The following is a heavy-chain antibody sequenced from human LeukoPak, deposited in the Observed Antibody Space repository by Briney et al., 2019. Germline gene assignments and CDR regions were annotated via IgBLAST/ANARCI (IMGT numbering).Heavy chain of an antibody. CDR1: GFTFSSYA. Sequence: GGSLRLSCAASGFTFSSYAMSWVRQAPGKGLEWVSAISGSGGSTYYADSVKGRFTIPRDNSKNTLYLQMNSLRAEDTAVYYCARVQYGRAWRYYYYYMDVWGKGTTVTISS. D-gene: IGHD2-2*01. CDR3: ARVQYGRAWRYYYYYMDV. J-gene: IGHJ6*03. V-gene: IGHV3-23*01. CDR2: ISGSGGST.